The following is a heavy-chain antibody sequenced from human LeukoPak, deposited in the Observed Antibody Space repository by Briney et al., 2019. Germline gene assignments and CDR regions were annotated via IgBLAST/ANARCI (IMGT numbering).Heavy chain of an antibody. J-gene: IGHJ4*02. CDR2: ISGSGGST. D-gene: IGHD4-11*01. CDR3: AKARGGLTVNYYFDY. Sequence: GGSLRLSCAASGFTFSSYAMSWVRQAPGKGLEWVSAISGSGGSTYYADSVKGRFTISRDNSKNTLYLQMNSLRAEDTAVYYCAKARGGLTVNYYFDYWGQGALVTVSS. CDR1: GFTFSSYA. V-gene: IGHV3-23*01.